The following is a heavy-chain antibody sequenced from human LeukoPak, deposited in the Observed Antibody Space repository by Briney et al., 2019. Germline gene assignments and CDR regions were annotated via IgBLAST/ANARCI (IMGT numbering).Heavy chain of an antibody. CDR2: IYSGGIT. CDR3: ARGQGSYYYDSSGYLDY. Sequence: PGGSLRLSCAASGFTVSSNYMSWVRQAPGKGLEWVSVIYSGGITYYADSVNGRFTISRHNSNNTLYLQMNSLRAEDTAVYYCARGQGSYYYDSSGYLDYWGQGTLVTVSS. CDR1: GFTVSSNY. V-gene: IGHV3-53*04. D-gene: IGHD3-22*01. J-gene: IGHJ4*02.